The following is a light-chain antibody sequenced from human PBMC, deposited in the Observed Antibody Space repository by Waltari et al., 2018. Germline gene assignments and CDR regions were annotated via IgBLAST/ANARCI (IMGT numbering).Light chain of an antibody. Sequence: QSALTQPASASGSPGPSITLPCTGTSRDVGAYNSAFWYQQHAGKAPNLMIYDVTKRPSGVSTRFSGSKSGNTASLTISGLQAEDEADYYCSSYTGRPIMVFGGGTKLTVL. CDR1: SRDVGAYNS. J-gene: IGLJ3*02. CDR3: SSYTGRPIMV. V-gene: IGLV2-14*03. CDR2: DVT.